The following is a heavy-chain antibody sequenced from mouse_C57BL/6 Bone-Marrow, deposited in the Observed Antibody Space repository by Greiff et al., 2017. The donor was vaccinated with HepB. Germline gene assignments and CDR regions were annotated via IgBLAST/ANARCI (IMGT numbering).Heavy chain of an antibody. CDR2: IYPSDSET. Sequence: QVQLQQPGAELVRPGSSVKLSCKASGYTFTSYWMEWVKQRPGQGLEWIGNIYPSDSETHYNQKFKDKATLTVDKSSSTAYMQLSSLTSEDSAVYYCAREGLAWFAYWGQGTLVTVSA. CDR3: AREGLAWFAY. D-gene: IGHD3-3*01. CDR1: GYTFTSYW. V-gene: IGHV1-61*01. J-gene: IGHJ3*01.